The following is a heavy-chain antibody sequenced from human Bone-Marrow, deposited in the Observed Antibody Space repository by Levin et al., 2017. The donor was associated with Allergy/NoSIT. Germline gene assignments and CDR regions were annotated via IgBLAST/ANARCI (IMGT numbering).Heavy chain of an antibody. J-gene: IGHJ4*02. CDR3: AKDMGRGPAGIPYFDG. CDR2: ISWNSNSI. D-gene: IGHD2-2*01. Sequence: AGGSLRLSCVASGFTFDEHAMHWVRQVPGKGLEWVSGISWNSNSIAYVESVKGRFTVSRDNAKNSLYLQMNSLRPEDTALYYCAKDMGRGPAGIPYFDGWGQGTQVTVSS. CDR1: GFTFDEHA. V-gene: IGHV3-9*01.